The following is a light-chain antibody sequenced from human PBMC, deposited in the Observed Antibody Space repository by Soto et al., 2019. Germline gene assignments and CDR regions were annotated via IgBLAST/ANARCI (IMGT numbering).Light chain of an antibody. CDR1: QSVSSN. CDR3: QQYGNSPLT. Sequence: EILMTQSPATLSVFPGESATLSCWASQSVSSNLAWYQQKPGQAPRLLIFGASTRAPGIPDMFSGRGSGTDFTLTIRKLETEEFALFDCQQYGNSPLTVGVGTKVEIK. CDR2: GAS. J-gene: IGKJ4*01. V-gene: IGKV3D-15*02.